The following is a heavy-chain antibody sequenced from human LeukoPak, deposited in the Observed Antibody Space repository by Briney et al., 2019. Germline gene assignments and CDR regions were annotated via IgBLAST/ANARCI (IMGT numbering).Heavy chain of an antibody. J-gene: IGHJ4*02. CDR2: ISDSGGSN. CDR3: AKGGGWLYYFDY. D-gene: IGHD2-15*01. CDR1: GFTFSTFA. V-gene: IGHV3-23*01. Sequence: GGSLRLSCAASGFTFSTFAMNWVRQAQGKGLECVSAISDSGGSNYYADSGKGRFTISRDNSKNPLYLQMNRPRAEDTAVYYCAKGGGWLYYFDYWGQGTLVTVSS.